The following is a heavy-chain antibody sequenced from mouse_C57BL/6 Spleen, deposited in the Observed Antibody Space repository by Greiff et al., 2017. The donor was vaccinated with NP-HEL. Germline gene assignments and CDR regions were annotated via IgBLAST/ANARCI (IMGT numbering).Heavy chain of an antibody. Sequence: EVKLVESGPGMVKPSQSLSLTCTVTGYSITSGYDWHWIRHFPGNKLEWMGYISYSGSTNYNPSLKSRISITHDTSKNHFFLKLNSVTTEDTATYYCARTYYDYEGIFAYWGQGTLVTVSA. V-gene: IGHV3-1*01. CDR3: ARTYYDYEGIFAY. CDR2: ISYSGST. J-gene: IGHJ3*01. D-gene: IGHD2-4*01. CDR1: GYSITSGYD.